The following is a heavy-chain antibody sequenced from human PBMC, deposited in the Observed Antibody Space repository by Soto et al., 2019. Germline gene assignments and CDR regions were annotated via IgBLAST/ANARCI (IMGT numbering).Heavy chain of an antibody. CDR3: AKSFTPLPGSLMGVLYFDL. J-gene: IGHJ4*02. D-gene: IGHD1-26*01. CDR2: FSASGGGS. Sequence: GGSLRLSCAASGFTFSSYAMSWVRQAPGKGLEWVSAFSASGGGSYYADSVVGRFSISRDNSKNTLHLQMNSLRAEDTAVYYCAKSFTPLPGSLMGVLYFDLWGLGTLVTVSS. CDR1: GFTFSSYA. V-gene: IGHV3-23*01.